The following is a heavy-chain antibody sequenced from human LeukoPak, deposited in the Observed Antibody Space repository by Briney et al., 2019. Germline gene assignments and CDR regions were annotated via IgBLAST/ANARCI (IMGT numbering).Heavy chain of an antibody. CDR1: GGSISSYY. Sequence: SETLSLTCAVYGGSISSYYWSWIRQPPGKGLEWIGYIYTSGSTNYNPSLKSRVTISVDTSKNQFSLKLSSVTAADTAVYYCARLTYYYYYMDVWGKGTTVTVSS. J-gene: IGHJ6*03. D-gene: IGHD3-16*01. CDR3: ARLTYYYYYMDV. V-gene: IGHV4-4*09. CDR2: IYTSGST.